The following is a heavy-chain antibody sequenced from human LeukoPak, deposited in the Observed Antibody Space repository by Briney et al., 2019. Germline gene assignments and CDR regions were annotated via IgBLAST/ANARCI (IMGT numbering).Heavy chain of an antibody. CDR2: IYYSGST. Sequence: PSETLSLTCTVSGGSISSSSYYWGWIRQPPGKGLEWFGSIYYSGSTYYNPSLKSRVTISVDTSKNQFSLKLSSVTAADTAVYYCARRGIAAARYFDYWGQGTLVTVSS. CDR3: ARRGIAAARYFDY. J-gene: IGHJ4*02. V-gene: IGHV4-39*01. D-gene: IGHD6-13*01. CDR1: GGSISSSSYY.